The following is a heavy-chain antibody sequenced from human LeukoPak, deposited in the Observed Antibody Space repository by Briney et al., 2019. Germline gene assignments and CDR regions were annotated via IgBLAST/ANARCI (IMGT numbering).Heavy chain of an antibody. D-gene: IGHD3/OR15-3a*01. CDR3: ARAVSAGDWLLSKLASLDAFDI. Sequence: NPGGSLRLSCAASGFTFSSYSMNWVRQAPGKGLEWVSSISSSSSYIYYADSVKGRFTISRDNAKNSLYLQMNSLRAEDTAVYYCARAVSAGDWLLSKLASLDAFDIWGQGTMVTVSS. J-gene: IGHJ3*02. CDR1: GFTFSSYS. CDR2: ISSSSSYI. V-gene: IGHV3-21*01.